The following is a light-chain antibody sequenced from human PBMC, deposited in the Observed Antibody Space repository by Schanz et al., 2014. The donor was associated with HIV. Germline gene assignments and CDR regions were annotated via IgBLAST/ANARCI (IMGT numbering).Light chain of an antibody. CDR1: TSNIGDNP. J-gene: IGLJ3*02. V-gene: IGLV1-44*01. Sequence: QSVLAQPPSASGTPGQRVTISCAGSTSNIGDNPVNWYQHVPGTAPKLLIYSDNQRPSEVTDRFSASKSGTSASLAISGLQSEDEADYYCAAWGDSLDGWVFGGGTKLTVL. CDR3: AAWGDSLDGWV. CDR2: SDN.